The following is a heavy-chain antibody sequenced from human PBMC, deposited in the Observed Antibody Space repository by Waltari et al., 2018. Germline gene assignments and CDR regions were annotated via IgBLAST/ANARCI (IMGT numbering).Heavy chain of an antibody. J-gene: IGHJ1*01. Sequence: EVQLVESGGGLVKPGGSLRLSCVASGFTFTTSTMNWVRQAPGQGLEWVAFIDSGSSYIYYADSVKGRFTISRDNAKNSLSLQMNSLRAEDTALYFCARGPYGERYFQDWGQGTLVSVSS. CDR1: GFTFTTST. D-gene: IGHD2-21*01. CDR3: ARGPYGERYFQD. CDR2: IDSGSSYI. V-gene: IGHV3-21*01.